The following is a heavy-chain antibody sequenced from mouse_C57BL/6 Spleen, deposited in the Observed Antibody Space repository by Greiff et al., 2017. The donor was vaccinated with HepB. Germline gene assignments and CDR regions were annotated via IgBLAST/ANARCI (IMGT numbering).Heavy chain of an antibody. CDR2: IDPETGGT. J-gene: IGHJ1*03. D-gene: IGHD1-1*01. CDR1: GYTFTDYD. Sequence: QVQLQQSGAELVKPGASVTLSCKASGYTFTDYDMHWVKQTPVHGLEWIGAIDPETGGTAYNQKFKGKAILTADKSSSTAYMELRSLTSEDSAVYSCTKEGTTVVKYFDVWGTGTTVTVSS. V-gene: IGHV1-15*01. CDR3: TKEGTTVVKYFDV.